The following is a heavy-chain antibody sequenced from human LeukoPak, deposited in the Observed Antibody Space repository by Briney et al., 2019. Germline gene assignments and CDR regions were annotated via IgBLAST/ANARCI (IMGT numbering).Heavy chain of an antibody. D-gene: IGHD3-16*01. J-gene: IGHJ6*02. CDR3: ARNQQLGGHSYYYYGMDV. Sequence: GGSLRLSGVASAFTSIAYDLTWALQAPGKGLEWLSGISGGGVTTYYADSVKGRFTISRDNSKNTLYLQMNSLRADDTAIYYCARNQQLGGHSYYYYGMDVWGQGTTVTVSS. CDR2: ISGGGVTT. CDR1: AFTSIAYD. V-gene: IGHV3-23*01.